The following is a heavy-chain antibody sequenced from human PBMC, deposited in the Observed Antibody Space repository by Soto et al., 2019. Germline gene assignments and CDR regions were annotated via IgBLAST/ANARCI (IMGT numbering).Heavy chain of an antibody. J-gene: IGHJ4*02. CDR3: ARDTAVAFDY. CDR2: ISGHNGNT. CDR1: GYTFINYD. V-gene: IGHV1-18*01. D-gene: IGHD2-15*01. Sequence: QVQLVQSGDEVKKPGASVKVSCKASGYTFINYDFSWVRQAPGQGLEWMGGISGHNGNTKYAQKFQGRVTVTTDTSTTTAYMDLRSPRSDDTAVDYCARDTAVAFDYWGQGTLVTVSS.